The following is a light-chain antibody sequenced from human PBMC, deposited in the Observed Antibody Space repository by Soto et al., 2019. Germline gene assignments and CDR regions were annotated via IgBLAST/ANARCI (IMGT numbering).Light chain of an antibody. CDR2: DVT. V-gene: IGLV2-14*01. J-gene: IGLJ1*01. CDR3: SSYTRSSTPYV. Sequence: HSVLTQPASVSGSPGQSITISCTGTSSDVGGYNYVSWYQQHPVKAPKLMIYDVTNRPSGVSDRFSGSKPGNTASLTISGLQAEDEADYYCSSYTRSSTPYVFGTGTKVTVL. CDR1: SSDVGGYNY.